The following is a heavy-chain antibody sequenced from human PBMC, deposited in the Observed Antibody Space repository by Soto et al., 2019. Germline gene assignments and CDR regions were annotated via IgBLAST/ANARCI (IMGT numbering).Heavy chain of an antibody. CDR3: ARDEGVVAATLDY. V-gene: IGHV3-33*01. D-gene: IGHD2-15*01. J-gene: IGHJ4*02. CDR2: IWDDGSNK. CDR1: GFTFSSYG. Sequence: QVQLVESGGGVVQPGRSLRLSCAASGFTFSSYGMHWVRQAPGKGLEWVAVIWDDGSNKYYADSVKGRFTISRDNSKNTLYLQMNSLRAEDTAVYYCARDEGVVAATLDYWGQGTLVTVSS.